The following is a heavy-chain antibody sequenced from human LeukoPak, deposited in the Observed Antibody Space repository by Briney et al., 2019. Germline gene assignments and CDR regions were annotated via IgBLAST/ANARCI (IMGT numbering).Heavy chain of an antibody. CDR2: IFNPGGAT. CDR1: GFTFSSYW. CDR3: VRVNCAGDCTSRDWYFDL. D-gene: IGHD2-21*02. V-gene: IGHV3-74*01. Sequence: RTGGSLRLSCAASGFTFSSYWMHWVRQAPGKGLVWVSRIFNPGGATAYVDSVKGRFTISRDNAENTLSLQMNSLRVEDTAVYYCVRVNCAGDCTSRDWYFDLWGRGTLVVVSS. J-gene: IGHJ2*01.